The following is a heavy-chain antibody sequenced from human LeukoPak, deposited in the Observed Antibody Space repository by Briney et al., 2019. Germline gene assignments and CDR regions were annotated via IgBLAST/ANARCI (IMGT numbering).Heavy chain of an antibody. Sequence: ASVKVSCKASGYTFTSYYMNWVRKAPGQGLEWMGIINLSGGSTSYAQKFQGRVTMTRDMSTSTVYMELSSLRSEDMAVYYCARDSAGAPEGYWGQRPLVTVSS. CDR3: ARDSAGAPEGY. J-gene: IGHJ4*02. CDR1: GYTFTSYY. D-gene: IGHD1-26*01. CDR2: INLSGGST. V-gene: IGHV1-46*01.